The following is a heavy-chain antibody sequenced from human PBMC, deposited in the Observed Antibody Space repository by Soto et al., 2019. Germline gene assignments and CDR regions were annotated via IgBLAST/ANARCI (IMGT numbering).Heavy chain of an antibody. J-gene: IGHJ1*01. V-gene: IGHV1-2*02. CDR1: GYTFTGYY. CDR2: INPNSGGT. CDR3: ATDGSPAPTAPSIQH. D-gene: IGHD2-2*01. Sequence: ASVKGSCKGSGYTFTGYYMHWVRQAPGQGLEWMGWINPNSGGTNYAQKFQGSLTMTRDTPISTAYMELSGLRSADTAVYFCATDGSPAPTAPSIQHWGQGTLVTVSS.